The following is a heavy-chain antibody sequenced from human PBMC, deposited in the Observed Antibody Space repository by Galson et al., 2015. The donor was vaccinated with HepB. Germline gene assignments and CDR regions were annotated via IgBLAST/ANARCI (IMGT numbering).Heavy chain of an antibody. CDR2: IIPIFGTA. D-gene: IGHD2-21*02. J-gene: IGHJ5*02. V-gene: IGHV1-69*06. Sequence: SVKVSCKASGGTFSSYAISWVRQAPGQGLEWMGGIIPIFGTANYAQKFQGRVTITADKSTSTAYMELSSLRSEDTAVYYCATAYCGGDCYSTNWFDPWGQGTLVTVSS. CDR1: GGTFSSYA. CDR3: ATAYCGGDCYSTNWFDP.